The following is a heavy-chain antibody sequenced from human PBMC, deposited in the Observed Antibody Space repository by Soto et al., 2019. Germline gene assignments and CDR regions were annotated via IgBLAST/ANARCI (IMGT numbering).Heavy chain of an antibody. D-gene: IGHD1-7*01. Sequence: GGSLRLSCAASGFTFSSYAMHWVRQAPGKGLEWVAVISYDGSNKYYADSVKGRFTISRDNSKNTLYLQMNSLRAEDTAVYYCARERNWNYPRAYYYGMDVWGQGTTVTVSS. CDR2: ISYDGSNK. J-gene: IGHJ6*02. V-gene: IGHV3-30-3*01. CDR1: GFTFSSYA. CDR3: ARERNWNYPRAYYYGMDV.